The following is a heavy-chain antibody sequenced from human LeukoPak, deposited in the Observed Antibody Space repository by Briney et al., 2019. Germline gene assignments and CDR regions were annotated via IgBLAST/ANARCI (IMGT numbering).Heavy chain of an antibody. J-gene: IGHJ3*02. CDR3: ARDHFYASSFDI. V-gene: IGHV3-66*01. D-gene: IGHD2/OR15-2a*01. Sequence: GGSLRLSCAASGFTVSSNYMSWVRQAPGKGLEWVSVIYSGGSTYYADSVKGRFTISRDNSKNTLYLQMNSLRAEDTAVYYCARDHFYASSFDIWGQRTMVTVSS. CDR1: GFTVSSNY. CDR2: IYSGGST.